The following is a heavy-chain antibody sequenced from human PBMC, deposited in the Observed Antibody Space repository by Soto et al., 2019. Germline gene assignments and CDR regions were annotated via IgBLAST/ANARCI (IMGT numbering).Heavy chain of an antibody. J-gene: IGHJ6*02. CDR2: IYYSGRT. Sequence: PSETLSLTCTVSGGSISSYYWSWIRQPPWKGLEWIGYIYYSGRTNYNPSLKSRVTISVDTSKNQFSLKLSSVTAADTAVYYCARDMGGSGSYYYYSGMDVWGQGTTVTVSS. CDR1: GGSISSYY. V-gene: IGHV4-59*01. D-gene: IGHD1-26*01. CDR3: ARDMGGSGSYYYYSGMDV.